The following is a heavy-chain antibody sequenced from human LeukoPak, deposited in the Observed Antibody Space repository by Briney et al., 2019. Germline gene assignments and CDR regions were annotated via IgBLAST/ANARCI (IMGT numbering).Heavy chain of an antibody. CDR3: ARALRYYYDSSGSSDY. D-gene: IGHD3-22*01. Sequence: RASVKVSCKASGYTFTGYYMHWVRQAPGQGLEWMGWISAYNGNTNYAQKLQGRVTMTTDTSTSTAYMELRSLRSDDTAVYYCARALRYYYDSSGSSDYWGQGTLVTVSS. CDR1: GYTFTGYY. CDR2: ISAYNGNT. J-gene: IGHJ4*02. V-gene: IGHV1-18*04.